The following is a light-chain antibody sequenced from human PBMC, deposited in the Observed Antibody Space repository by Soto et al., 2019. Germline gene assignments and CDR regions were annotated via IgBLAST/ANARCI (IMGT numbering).Light chain of an antibody. V-gene: IGLV2-23*01. CDR3: CSYAGSIVYV. CDR1: SSDVGNYNL. CDR2: EGS. J-gene: IGLJ1*01. Sequence: QSALTQPASVSGSPGQSITISCTGTSSDVGNYNLVSWHQHHPGKAPKLMIYEGSKRPSGVSNRFSGSKSGNTASLTISGLQAEDEADYYCCSYAGSIVYVFGTGTKVTIL.